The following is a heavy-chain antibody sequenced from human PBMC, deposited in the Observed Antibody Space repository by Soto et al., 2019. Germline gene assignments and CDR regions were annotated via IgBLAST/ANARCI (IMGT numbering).Heavy chain of an antibody. Sequence: PGGSLRLSCAASGFTFSTYNMHWVRQATGKGLEWVSTIGTTGDTYYPVSVKGRFTISRENAKNSSYLQMNSLRAGDTAVYYCERGLYSFDYWGQGTLVTVSS. CDR3: ERGLYSFDY. CDR2: IGTTGDT. CDR1: GFTFSTYN. J-gene: IGHJ4*02. V-gene: IGHV3-13*01.